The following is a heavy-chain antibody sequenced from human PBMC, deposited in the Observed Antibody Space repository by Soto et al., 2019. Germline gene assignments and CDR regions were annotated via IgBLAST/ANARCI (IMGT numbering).Heavy chain of an antibody. CDR1: GFTFSNAW. CDR3: TKGRYSNSLYFDS. D-gene: IGHD6-6*01. Sequence: EVQLVESGGGLVKPGGSLRVSCAASGFTFSNAWMTWVRQAPGKGLEWVGRIKSKIDGGTTDYGVPVKGRFTISRDDSKNTLYMQMNSLKTEDTAVYYCTKGRYSNSLYFDSWGQGTLVTVSS. V-gene: IGHV3-15*01. CDR2: IKSKIDGGTT. J-gene: IGHJ4*02.